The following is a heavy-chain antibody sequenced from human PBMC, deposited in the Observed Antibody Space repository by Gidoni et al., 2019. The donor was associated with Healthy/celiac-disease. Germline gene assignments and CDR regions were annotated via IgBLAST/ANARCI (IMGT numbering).Heavy chain of an antibody. Sequence: QVQLQESGPGLVKPSETLSLTCTVSGGSISSYYWSWIRQPPGKGLEWIGYIYYSGSTNYNPSLKSRVTISVDTSKNQFSLKLSSVTAADTAVYYCARDEGDGYDGDWFDPWGQGTLVTVSS. CDR3: ARDEGDGYDGDWFDP. V-gene: IGHV4-59*01. D-gene: IGHD5-12*01. J-gene: IGHJ5*02. CDR1: GGSISSYY. CDR2: IYYSGST.